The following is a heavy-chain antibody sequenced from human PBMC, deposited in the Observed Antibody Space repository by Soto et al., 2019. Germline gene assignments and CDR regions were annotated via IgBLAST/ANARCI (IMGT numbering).Heavy chain of an antibody. V-gene: IGHV3-66*01. CDR3: AAAATYYDFWSGYYRAMGYMDV. D-gene: IGHD3-3*01. CDR2: IYSGGDT. Sequence: GGSLRLSCAASGFTVSSNYVSWVRQAPGKGLEWISVIYSGGDTYYADSAKGRFTISRDNSKNTLYLQMNSLRAEDTAVYYCAAAATYYDFWSGYYRAMGYMDVWGKGTTVTVSS. J-gene: IGHJ6*03. CDR1: GFTVSSNY.